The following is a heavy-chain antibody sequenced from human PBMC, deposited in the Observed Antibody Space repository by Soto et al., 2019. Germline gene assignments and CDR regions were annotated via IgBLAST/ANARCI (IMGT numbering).Heavy chain of an antibody. CDR1: GFTFSSYA. V-gene: IGHV3-23*01. J-gene: IGHJ4*02. D-gene: IGHD5-18*01. Sequence: PGGSLRLSCAASGFTFSSYAMSWVRQAPGKGLEWVSAISGSGGSTYYADSVKARFTISRDNSKNTLYLQMNSLRAEDTAVYYCAKGRAVGTRGYSYGALDYWGQGTLVTVSS. CDR2: ISGSGGST. CDR3: AKGRAVGTRGYSYGALDY.